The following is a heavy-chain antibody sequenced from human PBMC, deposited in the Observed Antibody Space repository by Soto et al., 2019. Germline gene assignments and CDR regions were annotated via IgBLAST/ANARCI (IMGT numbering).Heavy chain of an antibody. Sequence: QVQLQESGPGLVKPSQTLSLTCTVSGGSISTDDHYWSWIRQPPGKGLEWIGYIYYTGSTHYNPSLKSRLFTSLDTSKNQFSLQLTSVTAADTAVYYCASLGSRWNIDYWGQGTLVTVSS. CDR2: IYYTGST. CDR3: ASLGSRWNIDY. J-gene: IGHJ4*02. D-gene: IGHD6-13*01. CDR1: GGSISTDDHY. V-gene: IGHV4-30-4*01.